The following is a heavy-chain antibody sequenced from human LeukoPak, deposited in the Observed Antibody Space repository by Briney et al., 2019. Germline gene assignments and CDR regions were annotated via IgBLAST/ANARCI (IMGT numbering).Heavy chain of an antibody. CDR2: IYSSGST. CDR3: ARGGEAGLAD. Sequence: SETLSLTCTVSGASMSSYYWTWIRQPPGKGLEWIGYIYSSGSTNSNPSLKSRVTISVDTPKNQFSLNLSSVTAADTAVYYCARGGEAGLADWGQGTLVTVSS. CDR1: GASMSSYY. V-gene: IGHV4-59*01. D-gene: IGHD4-17*01. J-gene: IGHJ4*02.